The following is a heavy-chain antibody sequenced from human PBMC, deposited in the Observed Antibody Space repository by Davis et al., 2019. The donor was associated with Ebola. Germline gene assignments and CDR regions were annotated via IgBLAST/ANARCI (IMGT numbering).Heavy chain of an antibody. D-gene: IGHD4-17*01. CDR3: ARGYADYHKEFDY. CDR2: INPSGGST. J-gene: IGHJ4*02. Sequence: ASVKVSCKASGYTFTSYYMHWVRQAPGQGLEWMGIINPSGGSTSYAQKFQGRVTMTRDTSITTAYMELTSLTSEDTAVYYCARGYADYHKEFDYWGQGALVTVSS. CDR1: GYTFTSYY. V-gene: IGHV1-46*01.